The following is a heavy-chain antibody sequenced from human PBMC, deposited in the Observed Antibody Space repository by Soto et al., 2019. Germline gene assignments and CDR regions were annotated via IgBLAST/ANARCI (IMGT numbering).Heavy chain of an antibody. D-gene: IGHD2-8*01. CDR2: FGPEDGET. J-gene: IGHJ4*02. Sequence: QVQLVQAGAEVKKPGASVKVSCKVSGYTLTELSMHWVRQAPGKGIEWMGGFGPEDGETIYEQKFQCRVTMTEDTSTDTAYMELSSLRSEDTAVYYCATARSPRYCSFGVCSSVGLAHEYWGQGARDTVPA. CDR3: ATARSPRYCSFGVCSSVGLAHEY. V-gene: IGHV1-24*01. CDR1: GYTLTELS.